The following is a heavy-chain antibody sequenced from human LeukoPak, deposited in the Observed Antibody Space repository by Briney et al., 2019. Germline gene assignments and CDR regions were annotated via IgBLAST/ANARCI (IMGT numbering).Heavy chain of an antibody. D-gene: IGHD6-19*01. J-gene: IGHJ4*02. CDR2: IHGAT. Sequence: GGSLRPSCAASGFPFSTYAMGWVRQAPGKGLEWVSTIHGATYYADSVRGRFTISKDNSKNTLYLQMTSLRADDTALYYCAKGYSSGWYAFDSWGQGTLVTVSS. CDR1: GFPFSTYA. CDR3: AKGYSSGWYAFDS. V-gene: IGHV3-23*01.